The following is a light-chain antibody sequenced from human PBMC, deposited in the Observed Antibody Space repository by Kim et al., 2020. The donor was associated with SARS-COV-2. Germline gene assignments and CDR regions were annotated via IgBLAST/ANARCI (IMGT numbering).Light chain of an antibody. J-gene: IGKJ2*01. V-gene: IGKV3-15*01. CDR2: GAS. Sequence: VSPGERAALACRASQSVSSNLAWYQQKPGQAPRLLIYGASTRATGIPARFSGSGSGTEFTLTISSLQSEDFAVYYCQQYNNCPYTFGQGTKLEI. CDR1: QSVSSN. CDR3: QQYNNCPYT.